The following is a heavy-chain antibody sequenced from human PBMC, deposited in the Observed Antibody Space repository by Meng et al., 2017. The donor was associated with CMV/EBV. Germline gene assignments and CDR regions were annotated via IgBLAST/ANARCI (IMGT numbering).Heavy chain of an antibody. D-gene: IGHD2-2*01. CDR1: GGSIRGCC. Sequence: TVSGGSIRGCCWGWIRQPAGTGLEWVGRISSSGSTDYKYSLKSRITMSVDTSRNQFSLKLSSVTAADTAVYYCARTDCSSTSCHLDYWGQGTLVTVSS. J-gene: IGHJ4*02. V-gene: IGHV4-4*07. CDR2: ISSSGST. CDR3: ARTDCSSTSCHLDY.